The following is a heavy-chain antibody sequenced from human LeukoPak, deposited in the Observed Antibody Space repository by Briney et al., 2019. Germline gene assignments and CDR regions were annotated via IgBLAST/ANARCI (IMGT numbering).Heavy chain of an antibody. CDR1: GFTFSSYA. CDR2: ISHNGRNT. Sequence: GGSLRLSCAVSGFTFSSYAMHWVRQAPGKGLEYVSAISHNGRNTLYANSVKGRFTISRDNSKNTLYLQMGSLRAVDMAVYYCARETTGEAALDIWGQGTMVTVSS. D-gene: IGHD7-27*01. CDR3: ARETTGEAALDI. J-gene: IGHJ3*02. V-gene: IGHV3-64*01.